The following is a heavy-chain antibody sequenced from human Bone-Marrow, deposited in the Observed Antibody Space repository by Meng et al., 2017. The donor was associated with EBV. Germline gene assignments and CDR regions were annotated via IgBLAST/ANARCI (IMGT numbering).Heavy chain of an antibody. Sequence: QAAVAQDGGGVKQSGSSVKVSCNASGGTFSSYAISWVRQAPGQGLEWMGGIIPIFGTANYAQKFQGRVTITADKSTSTAYMELSSLRSEDTAVYYCARGDSSGYYYFDYWGQGTLVTVSS. D-gene: IGHD3-22*01. J-gene: IGHJ4*02. CDR3: ARGDSSGYYYFDY. V-gene: IGHV1-69*06. CDR2: IIPIFGTA. CDR1: GGTFSSYA.